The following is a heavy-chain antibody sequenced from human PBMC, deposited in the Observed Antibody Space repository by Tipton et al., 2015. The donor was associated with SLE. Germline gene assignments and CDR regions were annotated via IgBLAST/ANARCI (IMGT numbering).Heavy chain of an antibody. CDR2: ISSSSSYT. D-gene: IGHD3-10*01. CDR3: ARETGWGSGTLAPSGDYYYGMDV. Sequence: SLRLSCAASGFTFSDYYMSWIRQAPGKGLEWVSCISSSSSYTNYADSVKGRFTISRDNAKNSLYLQMNSLRAEDTAVYYCARETGWGSGTLAPSGDYYYGMDVWGQGTTVTVSS. CDR1: GFTFSDYY. J-gene: IGHJ6*02. V-gene: IGHV3-11*05.